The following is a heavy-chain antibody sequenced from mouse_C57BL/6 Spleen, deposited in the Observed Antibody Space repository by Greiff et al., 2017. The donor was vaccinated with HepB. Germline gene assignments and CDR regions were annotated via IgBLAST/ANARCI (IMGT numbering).Heavy chain of an antibody. J-gene: IGHJ3*01. CDR3: TRHYTFAY. CDR2: IDPETGGT. Sequence: VKLQESGAELVRPGASVTLSCKASGYTFTDYEMHWVKQTPVHGLEWIGAIDPETGGTAYNQKFKGKAILTADKSSSTAYMELRSRTSEDSAVYYCTRHYTFAYWGQGTLVTVSA. V-gene: IGHV1-15*01. CDR1: GYTFTDYE. D-gene: IGHD2-12*01.